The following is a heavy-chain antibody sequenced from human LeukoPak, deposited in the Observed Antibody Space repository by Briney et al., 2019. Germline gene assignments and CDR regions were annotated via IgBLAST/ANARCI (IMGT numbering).Heavy chain of an antibody. Sequence: PGGSLRLSCAASGFTFSNAWMSWVRQAPGKGLEWVGRIKSKTDGGTTDYAAPVKGRFTISRDDSKNTLCLQMNSLKTEDTAVYYCTTDTDYYGSGSYYIYYYYYGMDVWGKGTTVTVSS. V-gene: IGHV3-15*01. CDR2: IKSKTDGGTT. CDR1: GFTFSNAW. D-gene: IGHD3-10*01. J-gene: IGHJ6*04. CDR3: TTDTDYYGSGSYYIYYYYYGMDV.